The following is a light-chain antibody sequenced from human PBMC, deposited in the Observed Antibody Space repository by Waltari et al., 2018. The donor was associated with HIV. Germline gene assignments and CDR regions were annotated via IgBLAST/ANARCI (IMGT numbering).Light chain of an antibody. CDR1: SSNLGSNP. J-gene: IGLJ3*02. CDR3: AVWDDSLRSVL. CDR2: TNI. Sequence: QSVLTQPPSASGPPGQRVNISCSGGSSNLGSNPVNWYRQFPGEAPKLLIYTNIQRPSGVPDRFSGSKSGTSASLAISGLQSEDEADFYCAVWDDSLRSVLFGGGTRLTVL. V-gene: IGLV1-44*01.